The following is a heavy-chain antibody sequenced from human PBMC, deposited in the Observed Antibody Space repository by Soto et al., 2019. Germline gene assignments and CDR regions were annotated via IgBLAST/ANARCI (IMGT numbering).Heavy chain of an antibody. Sequence: GSLRLSCAASGFTFSQYYMSWIRQAPGKGLEWVSCVSGSGTTIYYANSVKGRFTISRDNAKNSLYLLMTSLRADDTAVYYCARQQSAYMYGHGGWFDPWGQGTLVTVSS. J-gene: IGHJ5*02. CDR1: GFTFSQYY. CDR3: ARQQSAYMYGHGGWFDP. D-gene: IGHD5-18*01. CDR2: VSGSGTTI. V-gene: IGHV3-11*01.